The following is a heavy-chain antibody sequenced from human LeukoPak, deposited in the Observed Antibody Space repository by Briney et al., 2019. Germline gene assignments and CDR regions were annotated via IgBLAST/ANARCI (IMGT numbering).Heavy chain of an antibody. CDR3: ARGPDRGNWFDP. Sequence: GASVTVSCKASGYTFTDYAIHWVRQAPGQRLKWMGWLHGGNGNRHYSQKFQGRVTITRDTSASTAYMELSSLGSGDTAIFYCARGPDRGNWFDPWGQGTLVTVSS. V-gene: IGHV1-3*01. CDR1: GYTFTDYA. CDR2: LHGGNGNR. J-gene: IGHJ5*02.